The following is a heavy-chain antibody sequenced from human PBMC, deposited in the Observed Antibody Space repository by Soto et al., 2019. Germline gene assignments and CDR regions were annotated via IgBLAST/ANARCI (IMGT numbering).Heavy chain of an antibody. CDR2: IYWDDTK. V-gene: IGHV2-5*02. J-gene: IGHJ4*02. CDR1: GFSLSTSGVG. Sequence: QITLKESGPMLVKPTQTLTLTCTFSGFSLSTSGVGVGWIRQPPGKALEWLAIIYWDDTKHYSPSRESRLTIAKDTTKNPVGRTMTHMEPVDTATYCCVHKGEGDRILDYWGQGTLLTVSS. D-gene: IGHD3-16*01. CDR3: VHKGEGDRILDY.